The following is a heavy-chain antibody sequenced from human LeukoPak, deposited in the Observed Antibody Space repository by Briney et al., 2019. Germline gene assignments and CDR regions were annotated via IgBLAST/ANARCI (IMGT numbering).Heavy chain of an antibody. Sequence: SETLSLTCIVSGGSINSYYWSWIRQPPGKGLEWIGYISSSGSTHYNPSLKSRVTISVDTSRNHFSLKLTSVTAADTAVYYCARRVCSNTSCSRKYFDYRGQGTLVTVSS. D-gene: IGHD2-2*01. CDR1: GGSINSYY. J-gene: IGHJ4*02. CDR2: ISSSGST. CDR3: ARRVCSNTSCSRKYFDY. V-gene: IGHV4-59*01.